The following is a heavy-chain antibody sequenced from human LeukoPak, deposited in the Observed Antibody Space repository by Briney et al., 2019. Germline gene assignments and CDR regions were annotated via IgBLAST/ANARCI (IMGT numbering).Heavy chain of an antibody. V-gene: IGHV4-38-2*02. CDR1: GYSISSGYY. CDR3: ARDRRDAFDI. Sequence: KPSETLSLTCTVSGYSISSGYYWGWIRPPPGKGLEWIGSIYHSGSTYYNPSLKSRVTISVDTSKNQFSLKLSSVTAADTAVYYCARDRRDAFDIWGQGTMVTVSS. J-gene: IGHJ3*02. CDR2: IYHSGST. D-gene: IGHD6-6*01.